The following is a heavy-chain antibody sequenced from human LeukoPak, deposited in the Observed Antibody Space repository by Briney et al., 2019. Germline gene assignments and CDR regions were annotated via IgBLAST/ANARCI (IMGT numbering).Heavy chain of an antibody. Sequence: GGSLRLSCAASGFTFSSYGMHWVRQAPGKGLEWVAVISYDGSNKYHADSVKGRFTISRDNSKNTLYLQMNSLRAEDTAVYYCAKNGDYGDPDFDYWGQGTLVTVSS. CDR1: GFTFSSYG. CDR2: ISYDGSNK. J-gene: IGHJ4*02. CDR3: AKNGDYGDPDFDY. V-gene: IGHV3-30*18. D-gene: IGHD4-17*01.